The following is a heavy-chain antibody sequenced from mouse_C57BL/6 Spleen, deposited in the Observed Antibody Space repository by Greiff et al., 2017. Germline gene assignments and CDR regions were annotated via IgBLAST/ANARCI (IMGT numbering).Heavy chain of an antibody. J-gene: IGHJ2*01. CDR1: GYTFTGYW. Sequence: VKLQESGAELMKPGASVKLSCKATGYTFTGYWIEWVKQRPGQGLEWIGEIVPGSGSTNYKEKFKGKATFTADTSSNTAYMQRSSLTTEDSANYYGVRKCGRNYYGSSYGYFDYWGQGTTLTVSS. CDR2: IVPGSGST. V-gene: IGHV1-9*01. D-gene: IGHD1-1*01. CDR3: VRKCGRNYYGSSYGYFDY.